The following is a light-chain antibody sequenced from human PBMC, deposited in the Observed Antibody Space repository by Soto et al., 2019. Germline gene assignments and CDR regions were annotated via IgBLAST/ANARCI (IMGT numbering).Light chain of an antibody. CDR1: SSDVGGYNS. CDR2: DVS. V-gene: IGLV2-14*01. CDR3: SSKTSSTTVV. J-gene: IGLJ3*02. Sequence: QSALTQPASVSGSPGQSITISCTGTSSDVGGYNSVSWYQQHPDKAPKLMIYDVSNWPSGVSNRFSGSKSGNTASLTISGLQAEDEADYYCSSKTSSTTVVFGGGTKVTVL.